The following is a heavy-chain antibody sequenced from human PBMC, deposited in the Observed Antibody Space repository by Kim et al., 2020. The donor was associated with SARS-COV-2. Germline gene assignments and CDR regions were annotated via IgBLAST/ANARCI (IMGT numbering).Heavy chain of an antibody. J-gene: IGHJ6*02. V-gene: IGHV3-23*01. Sequence: KGRFNISRDNSKNTLYLQMNSLRADETAVYYCAKGVFEYSSSLYYYYGMDVWGQGTMVTASS. CDR3: AKGVFEYSSSLYYYYGMDV. D-gene: IGHD6-6*01.